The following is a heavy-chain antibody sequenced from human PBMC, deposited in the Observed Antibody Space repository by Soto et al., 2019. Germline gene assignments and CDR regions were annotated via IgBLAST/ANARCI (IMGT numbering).Heavy chain of an antibody. CDR2: IYYSGST. Sequence: ESLSVYCAVSVGAISSYYWSWMRERPGKGLEWIGYIYYSGSTNYNPSLESRVTISVDTSKNLFSLKLSSVTAADTDVYYCARESGGGYYQRNSNLFPPWGHGTLVTVSS. CDR1: VGAISSYY. J-gene: IGHJ5*02. CDR3: ARESGGGYYQRNSNLFPP. D-gene: IGHD3-22*01. V-gene: IGHV4-59*01.